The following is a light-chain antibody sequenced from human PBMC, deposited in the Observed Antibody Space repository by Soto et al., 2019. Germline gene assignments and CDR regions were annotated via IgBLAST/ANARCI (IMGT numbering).Light chain of an antibody. J-gene: IGKJ2*01. CDR3: QQYNNWTPST. CDR2: GAS. CDR1: QSVSSN. Sequence: EIVMTQSPATLSASPGERATLSCRASQSVSSNLAWYQQKPGQAPRLLLYGASTRATGIPARFSGSRSGTAFTLTTGSLQYADVAVYYCQQYNNWTPSTFGQGTKLEIK. V-gene: IGKV3-15*01.